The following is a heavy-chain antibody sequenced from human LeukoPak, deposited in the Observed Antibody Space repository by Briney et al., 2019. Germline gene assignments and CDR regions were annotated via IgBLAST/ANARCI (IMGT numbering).Heavy chain of an antibody. CDR2: INPSGTT. J-gene: IGHJ4*02. D-gene: IGHD1-26*01. CDR3: ARGSSGSYNY. V-gene: IGHV4-59*10. CDR1: GGSFSGYY. Sequence: SETLSLTCAVYGGSFSGYYWSWIRQPAGKGLEWIGRINPSGTTNYSPSLKSRVTISVDTSKNQFSLKLSSVTAADTAVYYCARGSSGSYNYWGQGTLVTVSS.